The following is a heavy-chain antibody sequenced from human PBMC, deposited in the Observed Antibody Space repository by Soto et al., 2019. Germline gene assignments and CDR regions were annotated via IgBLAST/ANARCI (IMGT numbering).Heavy chain of an antibody. V-gene: IGHV1-69*13. D-gene: IGHD3-22*01. J-gene: IGHJ5*02. CDR1: GYTFSSYA. CDR3: ARKHSSGSNWFDP. CDR2: IIPIFGTA. Sequence: SVKVSCKASGYTFSSYAISWVRQAPGQGLEWMGGIIPIFGTANYAQKFQGRVTITADESTSTAYMELSSLRSEDTAVYYCARKHSSGSNWFDPWGQGTLVTSPQ.